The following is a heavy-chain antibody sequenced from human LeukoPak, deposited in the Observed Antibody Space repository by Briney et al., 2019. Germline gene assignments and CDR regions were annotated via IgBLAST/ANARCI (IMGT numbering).Heavy chain of an antibody. CDR1: GGSFSGYY. CDR2: INHSGST. J-gene: IGHJ4*02. Sequence: SETLSLTCAVYGGSFSGYYWSWIRQPPGKGLEWIGEINHSGSTNYNPSLKSRVTISVDTSKSQFSLKLGSVTAADTAVYYCARSGRRSLDYWGQGTLVTVSS. D-gene: IGHD3-10*01. V-gene: IGHV4-34*01. CDR3: ARSGRRSLDY.